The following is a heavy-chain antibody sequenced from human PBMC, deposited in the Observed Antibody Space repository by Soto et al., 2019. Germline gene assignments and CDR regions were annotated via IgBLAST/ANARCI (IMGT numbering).Heavy chain of an antibody. Sequence: GSLRLSCSPPGYTFSGYARSWVRQAPGKGLEWVSAISGRGGSIYYADSVKGRFTISRDNSKKSRCLQINRLRAKNTAVYYCLIPSLSAPFDYWRQGTGDTVSS. CDR3: LIPSLSAPFDY. J-gene: IGHJ4*02. V-gene: IGHV3-23*01. CDR2: ISGRGGSI. D-gene: IGHD3-16*02. CDR1: GYTFSGYA.